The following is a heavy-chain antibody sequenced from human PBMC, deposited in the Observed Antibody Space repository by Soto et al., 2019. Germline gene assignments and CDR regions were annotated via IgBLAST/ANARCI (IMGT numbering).Heavy chain of an antibody. Sequence: SETLSLTCTVSGGSIISSYWIFIRHPPLKGLEWIAYIYYSGTTNYNPSLESRVTTSIDTSKNQFSLRLTSVTAADTAVYYCARSVVHQWLVHDAFDIWGQGTLVTVSS. D-gene: IGHD6-19*01. CDR2: IYYSGTT. V-gene: IGHV4-59*01. CDR1: GGSIISSY. CDR3: ARSVVHQWLVHDAFDI. J-gene: IGHJ3*02.